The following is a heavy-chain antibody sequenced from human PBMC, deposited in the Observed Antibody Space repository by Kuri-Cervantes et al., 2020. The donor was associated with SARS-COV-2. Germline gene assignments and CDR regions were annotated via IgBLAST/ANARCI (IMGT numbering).Heavy chain of an antibody. CDR2: INHSGST. J-gene: IGHJ6*02. D-gene: IGHD2-15*01. CDR1: GGSFSGYY. Sequence: SETLSLTCAVYGGSFSGYYWSWIRQPPGKGLEWIGEINHSGSTNYNPSLKSRVTISVDPSKNQFSLKLSSVTAADTAVYYCARGRGEGYCSGGSCYPGGKYYYYYYGMDVWGQGTTVTVSS. CDR3: ARGRGEGYCSGGSCYPGGKYYYYYYGMDV. V-gene: IGHV4-34*01.